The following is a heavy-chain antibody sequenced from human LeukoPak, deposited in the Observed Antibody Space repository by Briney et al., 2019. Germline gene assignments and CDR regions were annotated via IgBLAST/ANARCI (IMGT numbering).Heavy chain of an antibody. V-gene: IGHV3-48*01. D-gene: IGHD3-22*01. CDR3: ERDASGYYYTSGLIDY. CDR2: ISSSSSTI. J-gene: IGHJ4*02. Sequence: GGSLRLSCAASGFTFSSYSMNWVRQAPGKGLEWVSYISSSSSTIYYADSVKGRFTISRDNAKNSLYLQMNSLRAEDTAFYYCERDASGYYYTSGLIDYWGQGTLVTVSS. CDR1: GFTFSSYS.